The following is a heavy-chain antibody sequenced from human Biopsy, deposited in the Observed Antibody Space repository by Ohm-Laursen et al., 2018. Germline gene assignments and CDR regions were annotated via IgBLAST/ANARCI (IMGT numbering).Heavy chain of an antibody. V-gene: IGHV4-61*01. CDR3: ARGYAGLYEAFDF. CDR1: GDSVSSGSYD. CDR2: IYNDVST. J-gene: IGHJ3*01. D-gene: IGHD5-18*01. Sequence: TLSLTCTVSGDSVSSGSYDWSWIRQPPGKGLEWIGNIYNDVSTKYNPSLRSRVTISADKSTNQFSLKLRSVTAADTAFYYCARGYAGLYEAFDFWGQGTVVTVAS.